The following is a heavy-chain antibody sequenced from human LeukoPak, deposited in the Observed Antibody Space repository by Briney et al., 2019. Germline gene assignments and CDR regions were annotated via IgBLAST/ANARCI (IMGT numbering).Heavy chain of an antibody. Sequence: GGSLRLSCAASGFTFSSYWMSWVRQAPGKGLEWVANIKEDGSEKYYVESVKGRFTISRDNAKSSLYLQMNSLRDENTAVYYCARLEYYYVSGNYYKLFDYWGQGTLVTV. V-gene: IGHV3-7*02. D-gene: IGHD3-10*01. J-gene: IGHJ4*02. CDR2: IKEDGSEK. CDR1: GFTFSSYW. CDR3: ARLEYYYVSGNYYKLFDY.